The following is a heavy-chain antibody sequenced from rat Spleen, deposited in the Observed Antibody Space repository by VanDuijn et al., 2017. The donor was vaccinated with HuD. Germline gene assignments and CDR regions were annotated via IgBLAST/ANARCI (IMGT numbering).Heavy chain of an antibody. CDR3: TSHDDGTYPFTY. Sequence: EVQMVESGGGLVQPGXSLKLSXXXSGXXXSXXXMAXXXQAPXKGLDGVATLIYDGSSTYYRDSVKGRFTVSRDNAKSTQYLQMDSLRSEDTATYYCTSHDDGTYPFTYWGQGTLVTVSS. J-gene: IGHJ3*01. V-gene: IGHV5-17*01. CDR1: GXXXSXXX. D-gene: IGHD1-12*02. CDR2: LIYDGSST.